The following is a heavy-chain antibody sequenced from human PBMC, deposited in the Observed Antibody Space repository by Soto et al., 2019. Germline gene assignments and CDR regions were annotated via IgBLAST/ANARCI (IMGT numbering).Heavy chain of an antibody. V-gene: IGHV1-69*01. Sequence: QVQLVQSGAEVKKPGSSVKVSRKASGGTFSSYAISWVRQAPGQGLEWMGGIIPIFGTANYAQKFQGRVTITADESTSTAYMELSSLRSEDTAVYYCARGSCSGGSCYSFRPPGWFDPWGQGTLVTVSS. CDR2: IIPIFGTA. CDR1: GGTFSSYA. D-gene: IGHD2-15*01. J-gene: IGHJ5*02. CDR3: ARGSCSGGSCYSFRPPGWFDP.